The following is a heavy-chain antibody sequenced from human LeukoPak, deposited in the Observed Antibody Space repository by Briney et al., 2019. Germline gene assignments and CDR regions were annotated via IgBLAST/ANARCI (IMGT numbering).Heavy chain of an antibody. CDR1: GGSISSSS. CDR2: ISSSSSYI. CDR3: AREGRYFDWLLPNWFDP. Sequence: ETLSLTCTVSGGSISSSSYYWGWIRQPPGKGLEWVSSISSSSSYIYYADSVKGRFTISRDNAKNSLYLQMNSLRAEDTAVYYCAREGRYFDWLLPNWFDPWGQGTLVTVSS. D-gene: IGHD3-9*01. V-gene: IGHV3-21*01. J-gene: IGHJ5*02.